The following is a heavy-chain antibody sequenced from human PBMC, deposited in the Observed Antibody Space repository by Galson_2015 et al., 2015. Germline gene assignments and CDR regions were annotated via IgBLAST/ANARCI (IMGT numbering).Heavy chain of an antibody. J-gene: IGHJ6*02. CDR2: ISPNSGGT. Sequence: SVKVSCKASGYTFTGYYVYWVRQAPGQGLEWMGWISPNSGGTNYAQKFQGWVTMTRDTSIRTAYMELSRLKSDDTAVYYCAKGGFIGDNQQLDGGFYYYGMDVWGQGTTVTVSS. CDR1: GYTFTGYY. V-gene: IGHV1-2*04. CDR3: AKGGFIGDNQQLDGGFYYYGMDV. D-gene: IGHD6-13*01.